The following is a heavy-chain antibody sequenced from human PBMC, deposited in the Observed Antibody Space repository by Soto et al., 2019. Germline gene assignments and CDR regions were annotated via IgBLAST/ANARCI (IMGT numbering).Heavy chain of an antibody. Sequence: QVQLVESGGGVVQPGRSLRLSCAASGFTFSSYGMHWVRQAPGKGLEWVAVIWYDGSNKYYADSVKGRFTISRDNSKNTLYLQMNSLRAEGTAVYYCARDMITFGGVTPFDYWGQGTLVTVSS. J-gene: IGHJ4*02. V-gene: IGHV3-33*01. CDR2: IWYDGSNK. CDR3: ARDMITFGGVTPFDY. D-gene: IGHD3-16*01. CDR1: GFTFSSYG.